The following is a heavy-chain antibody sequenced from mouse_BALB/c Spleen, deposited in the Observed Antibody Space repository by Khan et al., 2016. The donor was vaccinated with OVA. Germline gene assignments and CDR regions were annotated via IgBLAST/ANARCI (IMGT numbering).Heavy chain of an antibody. D-gene: IGHD2-10*01. V-gene: IGHV2-6-1*01. CDR3: ARQPYYHYNIRDN. Sequence: QVRLQQSGPGLVAPSQSLSLTCTISGFSLTNYGVHWVRQPPGKGLEWLVVIWSDGSTTYNSALKSRLTISKDNSNSQAVLKMNSPQTDDTTMYYCARQPYYHYNIRDNWGQGTSVTVSS. CDR2: IWSDGST. CDR1: GFSLTNYG. J-gene: IGHJ4*01.